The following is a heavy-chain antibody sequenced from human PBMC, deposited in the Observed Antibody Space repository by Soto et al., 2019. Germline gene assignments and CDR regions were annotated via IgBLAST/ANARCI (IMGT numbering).Heavy chain of an antibody. D-gene: IGHD2-15*01. CDR3: GTDGKAGGIDF. V-gene: IGHV3-9*02. Sequence: GGSLRLSCAVSGSTSNEYAMHWLRQAPGKGLEWVSGIFLESDRTGYADSVKGRFTTSRDKAKNSLYLQMNSLRPEDTALYYCGTDGKAGGIDFSGPGTLXTVSS. J-gene: IGHJ4*02. CDR2: IFLESDRT. CDR1: GSTSNEYA.